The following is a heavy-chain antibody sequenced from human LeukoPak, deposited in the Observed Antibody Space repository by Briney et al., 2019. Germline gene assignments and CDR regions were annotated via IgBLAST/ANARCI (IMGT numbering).Heavy chain of an antibody. J-gene: IGHJ3*02. CDR1: GFTFNNYA. V-gene: IGHV3-7*01. CDR3: AGPRVAGHDAFDI. Sequence: GGSLRLSCAASGFTFNNYAMSWVRQAPGKGLEWVANIKQDGSEKYYVDSVKGRFTISRDNAKNSLYLQMNSLRAEDTAVYYCAGPRVAGHDAFDIWGQGTMVTVSS. CDR2: IKQDGSEK. D-gene: IGHD6-19*01.